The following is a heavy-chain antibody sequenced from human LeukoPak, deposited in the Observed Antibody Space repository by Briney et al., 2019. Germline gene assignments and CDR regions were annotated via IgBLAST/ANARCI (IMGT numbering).Heavy chain of an antibody. D-gene: IGHD2-2*01. CDR3: ARGAYCSSTSCAHDY. CDR2: INHSAST. Sequence: SETLSLTCAVYGVSFSGYYWSWIRQPPGKGLEWIWEINHSASTNYTPSLKSRVTISVDTSKNQFSLKLSSVTAADTAVYYCARGAYCSSTSCAHDYWGQGTLVTVSS. J-gene: IGHJ4*02. CDR1: GVSFSGYY. V-gene: IGHV4-34*01.